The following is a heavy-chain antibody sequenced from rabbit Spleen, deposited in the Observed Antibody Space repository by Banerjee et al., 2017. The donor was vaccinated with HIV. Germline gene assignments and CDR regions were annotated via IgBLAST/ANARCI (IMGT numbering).Heavy chain of an antibody. V-gene: IGHV1S45*01. D-gene: IGHD1-1*01. CDR2: IYTGDGST. Sequence: QEQLVESGGGLVKSEGSLTLTCTASGFSFSNIKYMCWVRQAPGKGLEWIACIYTGDGSTYYATWAKGRFTMSKTASTTMTLQLASLTAADTATYFCAKAPSGSAYYNLWGPGTLVTVS. J-gene: IGHJ4*01. CDR1: GFSFSNIKY. CDR3: AKAPSGSAYYNL.